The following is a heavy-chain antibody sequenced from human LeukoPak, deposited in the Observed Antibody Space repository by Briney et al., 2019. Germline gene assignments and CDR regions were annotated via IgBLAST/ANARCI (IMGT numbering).Heavy chain of an antibody. CDR2: IYYSGST. D-gene: IGHD3-10*01. V-gene: IGHV4-39*02. Sequence: SETLSLTCTVSGGSISSSSYYWGWIRQPPGKGLEWIGSIYYSGSTYYNPSLKSRVTISVDTSKNQFSLKLSSVTAADTAVYYCARDLSGSYYNRHAFDIWGQGTMVTVSS. CDR3: ARDLSGSYYNRHAFDI. CDR1: GGSISSSSYY. J-gene: IGHJ3*02.